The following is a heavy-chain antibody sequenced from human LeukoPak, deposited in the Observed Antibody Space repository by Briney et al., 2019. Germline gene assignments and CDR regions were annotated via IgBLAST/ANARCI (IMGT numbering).Heavy chain of an antibody. CDR2: ISCVVSNK. Sequence: PGGFLSLSCAASGFAFSTYVIHGVRPAPRKGRGWGAGISCVVSNKYYAYSMKGRFTISRKNSKNTMYLQMNSLRAEDTAVYDCASNLYQLVYQAGMDVWGQGTTVTVSS. D-gene: IGHD6-6*01. CDR3: ASNLYQLVYQAGMDV. CDR1: GFAFSTYV. V-gene: IGHV3-30-3*01. J-gene: IGHJ6*02.